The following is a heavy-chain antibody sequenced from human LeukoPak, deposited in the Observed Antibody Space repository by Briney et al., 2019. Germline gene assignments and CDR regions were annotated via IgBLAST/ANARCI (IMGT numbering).Heavy chain of an antibody. Sequence: GESLKISCKGSGYSFTSYWIGWVRQMPGKGLEWMGIIYPGDSDTRYSPSFQGQVTISADKSISTAYLQWSSLKASDTAMYYCARLKNGYNTVWYFDYWGQGTLVTVSS. J-gene: IGHJ4*02. CDR3: ARLKNGYNTVWYFDY. D-gene: IGHD5-24*01. CDR1: GYSFTSYW. V-gene: IGHV5-51*01. CDR2: IYPGDSDT.